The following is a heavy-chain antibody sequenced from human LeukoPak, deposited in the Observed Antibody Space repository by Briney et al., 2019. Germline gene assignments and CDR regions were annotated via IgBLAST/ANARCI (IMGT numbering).Heavy chain of an antibody. Sequence: PGGSLRLSCAASGFTFSSYGMSWVRQAPGKGLEWVSAIETGGASTYYADSVKGRSSISRDNSKNTLYLQMNSLRAEDTAVYYCAKIPGIAAAGTDYWGQGTLVTVSS. CDR2: IETGGAST. V-gene: IGHV3-23*05. J-gene: IGHJ4*02. CDR3: AKIPGIAAAGTDY. CDR1: GFTFSSYG. D-gene: IGHD6-13*01.